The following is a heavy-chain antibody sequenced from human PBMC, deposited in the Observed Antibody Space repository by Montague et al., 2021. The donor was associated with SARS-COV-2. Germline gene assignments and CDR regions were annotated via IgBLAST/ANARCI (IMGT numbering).Heavy chain of an antibody. CDR1: GGSIRSYY. CDR3: ARFWSGYVDK. V-gene: IGHV4-59*01. D-gene: IGHD3-3*01. Sequence: SETLSLTCSFSGGSIRSYYCCWIRLPPRKPQELLGYVYYSGGTTPNSTLTRRITISVSTYRAKFSLRLTPVTAADTAVSFCARFWSGYVDKWSQGTLVTVSS. CDR2: VYYSGGT. J-gene: IGHJ4*02.